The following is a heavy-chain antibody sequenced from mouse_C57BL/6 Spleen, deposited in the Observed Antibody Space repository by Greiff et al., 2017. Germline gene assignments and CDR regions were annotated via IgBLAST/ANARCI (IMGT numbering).Heavy chain of an antibody. CDR3: ARWTLFTTVVALDFDV. CDR2: IYPGSGSI. V-gene: IGHV1-55*01. D-gene: IGHD1-1*01. J-gene: IGHJ1*03. Sequence: QVQLLQPGAELVKPGASVKMSCKASGYTFTSYWITWVKQRPGQGLEWIGDIYPGSGSINYNEKFKSKATLTVDKSSSTAYMQLSSLTSEDSAVYDCARWTLFTTVVALDFDVWGTGTTVTVSS. CDR1: GYTFTSYW.